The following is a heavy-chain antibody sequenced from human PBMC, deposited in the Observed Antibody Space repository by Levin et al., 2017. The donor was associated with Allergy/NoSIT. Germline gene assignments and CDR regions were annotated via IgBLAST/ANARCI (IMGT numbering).Heavy chain of an antibody. J-gene: IGHJ4*02. CDR1: GFTFSSYE. Sequence: PGGSLRLSCAASGFTFSSYEMNWVRQAPGKGLEWVSYISSSGSTIYYADSVKGRFTISRDNAKNSLYLQMNSLRAEDTAVYYCARQLGNFWSGYNYFDSWGQGTLVTVSS. CDR3: ARQLGNFWSGYNYFDS. V-gene: IGHV3-48*03. D-gene: IGHD3-3*01. CDR2: ISSSGSTI.